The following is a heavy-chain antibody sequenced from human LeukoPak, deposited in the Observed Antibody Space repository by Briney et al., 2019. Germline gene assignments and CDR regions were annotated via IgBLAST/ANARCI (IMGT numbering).Heavy chain of an antibody. J-gene: IGHJ6*01. CDR3: ARRRIVGAYYYYYYGMDV. V-gene: IGHV3-74*01. D-gene: IGHD1-26*01. CDR2: INSDGSST. Sequence: GGSLRLSCAASGFTFSSYWMHWVRQAPGKGLVWVSRINSDGSSTTYADSAKGRFTISRDNAKNTLYLQMNSLRAEDTAVYYCARRRIVGAYYYYYYGMDVWGQGTTVTVSS. CDR1: GFTFSSYW.